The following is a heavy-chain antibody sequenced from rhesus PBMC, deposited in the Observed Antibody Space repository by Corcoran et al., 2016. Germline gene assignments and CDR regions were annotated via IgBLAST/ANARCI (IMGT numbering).Heavy chain of an antibody. D-gene: IGHD5-24*01. CDR3: ARSPIVGRVSSYFDD. CDR2: NHGSSGST. Sequence: QVQLQESGPGLVKPSETLSLTCAVSGGSISSNYWSWIRQPPGKGLEGIGYNHGSSGSTYYNPSLNSQVTISTDTAKHQFSLRLSSVTAADTAVYYCARSPIVGRVSSYFDDWGQGVLVTVSS. J-gene: IGHJ4*01. V-gene: IGHV4-165*01. CDR1: GGSISSNY.